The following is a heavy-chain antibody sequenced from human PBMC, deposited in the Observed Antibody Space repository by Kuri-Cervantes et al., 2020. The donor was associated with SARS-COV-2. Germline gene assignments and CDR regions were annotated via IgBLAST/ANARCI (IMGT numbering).Heavy chain of an antibody. Sequence: SETLSLTCTVSGDSISSGGYSWSWNRQPPGQGLEWIGYINHSGSTYYNPSLKSRVTISVDRSKSQFSLKLSSVTAADTAGYYCARDGSGGDADYWGQGTLVTVSS. CDR3: ARDGSGGDADY. D-gene: IGHD2-15*01. CDR2: INHSGST. CDR1: GDSISSGGYS. V-gene: IGHV4-30-2*01. J-gene: IGHJ4*02.